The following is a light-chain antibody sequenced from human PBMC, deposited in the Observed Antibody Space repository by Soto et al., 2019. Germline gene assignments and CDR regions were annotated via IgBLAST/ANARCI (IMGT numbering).Light chain of an antibody. Sequence: QSALTQPASVSGSPGQSITISCTGTSSDVGTYNLVSWYQQHPGNAPKLMIYEDNKRPSGISVRFSGSKSGNTASLTISGLQAEDEADYYCCSYAGSYTYVFGTGTKV. J-gene: IGLJ1*01. CDR1: SSDVGTYNL. CDR2: EDN. CDR3: CSYAGSYTYV. V-gene: IGLV2-23*01.